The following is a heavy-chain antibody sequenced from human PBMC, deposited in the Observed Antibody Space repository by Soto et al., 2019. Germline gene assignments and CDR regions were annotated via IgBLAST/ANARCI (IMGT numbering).Heavy chain of an antibody. J-gene: IGHJ4*02. CDR1: GGSISSGDYY. Sequence: PSETLSLTCTVSGGSISSGDYYWSWIRQPPGKGLEWIGYIYYSGSTYYNPSLKSRVTISVDTSKNQFSLKLSSVTAADTAVYYCARGKTVAAAGPFDDWGQGTLVTVSS. CDR2: IYYSGST. CDR3: ARGKTVAAAGPFDD. D-gene: IGHD6-13*01. V-gene: IGHV4-30-4*01.